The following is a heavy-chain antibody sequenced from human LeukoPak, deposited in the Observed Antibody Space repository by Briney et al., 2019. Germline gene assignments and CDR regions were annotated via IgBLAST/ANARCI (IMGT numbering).Heavy chain of an antibody. D-gene: IGHD1-1*01. CDR1: GYTFTSYG. CDR2: ISAYNDNT. Sequence: ASVKVSCKASGYTFTSYGISWVRQAPGQGLEWMGWISAYNDNTYYAQEVQGRVTMTTDMYTTTAYMELKSLRYDDTAVYYCARDKGLGGKYYDYFYGMDAWGQGTTVTVSS. V-gene: IGHV1-18*04. J-gene: IGHJ6*02. CDR3: ARDKGLGGKYYDYFYGMDA.